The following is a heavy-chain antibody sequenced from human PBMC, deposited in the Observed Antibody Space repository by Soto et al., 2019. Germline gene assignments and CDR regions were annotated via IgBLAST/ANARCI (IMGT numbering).Heavy chain of an antibody. J-gene: IGHJ6*02. V-gene: IGHV4-4*02. CDR2: IYHSGST. Sequence: PSETLSLTCAVSGGSISSSNWWSWVRQPPGKGLEWIGEIYHSGSTNYNPSLKSRVTISVDKSKNQFSLKLSSVTAADTAVYYCARDSHDFWSGYAGVRYYGMDVWGQGTTVTVSS. D-gene: IGHD3-3*01. CDR3: ARDSHDFWSGYAGVRYYGMDV. CDR1: GGSISSSNW.